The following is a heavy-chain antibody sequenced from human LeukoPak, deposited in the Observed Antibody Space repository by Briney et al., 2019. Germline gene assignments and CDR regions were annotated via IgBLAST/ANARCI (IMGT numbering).Heavy chain of an antibody. D-gene: IGHD6-19*01. CDR2: ISGSGGST. V-gene: IGHV3-23*01. CDR3: AKVLAVAAKNWFDP. CDR1: GFTFNNYA. J-gene: IGHJ5*02. Sequence: GGSLRLSCVASGFTFNNYAMTWVRQAPGKGLEWVSAISGSGGSTYYADSVKGRFTISRDNSKNTLYLQMNSLRAEDTAVYYCAKVLAVAAKNWFDPWGQGTLVTVSS.